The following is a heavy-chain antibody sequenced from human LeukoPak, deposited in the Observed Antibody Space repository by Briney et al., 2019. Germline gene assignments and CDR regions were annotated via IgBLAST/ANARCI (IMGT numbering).Heavy chain of an antibody. CDR3: ARLAFGGWFDP. CDR1: GYTFTSYY. J-gene: IGHJ5*02. Sequence: ASVKVSCKASGYTFTSYYMHWVRQAPGQGLEWMGIINPSGGSTSYAQKFQGRVTMTRDMSTSTVYMELSSLRSEDTAVYYCARLAFGGWFDPWGQGTLVTVSS. CDR2: INPSGGST. V-gene: IGHV1-46*01. D-gene: IGHD3-10*01.